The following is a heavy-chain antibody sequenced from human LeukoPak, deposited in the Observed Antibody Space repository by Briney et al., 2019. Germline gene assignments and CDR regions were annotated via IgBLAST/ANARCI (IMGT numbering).Heavy chain of an antibody. CDR1: GGSLSSYY. Sequence: SVTLSLTCTVSGGSLSSYYWSWIRQPPGQGLEWIGYIYYSGSTNYNPSLKSRVTISVDTSKNQFSLKLSSVTAADTAVYYCARGDPHIDYWGQGTLVTVSS. J-gene: IGHJ4*02. CDR2: IYYSGST. CDR3: ARGDPHIDY. D-gene: IGHD2-21*01. V-gene: IGHV4-59*01.